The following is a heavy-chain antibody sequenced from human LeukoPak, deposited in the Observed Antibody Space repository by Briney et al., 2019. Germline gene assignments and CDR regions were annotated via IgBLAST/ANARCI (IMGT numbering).Heavy chain of an antibody. CDR3: ARVRQLLWFGETSAFDI. CDR2: INSDGSST. CDR1: GFTFSSYW. D-gene: IGHD3-10*01. J-gene: IGHJ3*02. Sequence: PGGSLRLSCAASGFTFSSYWMHWVRQAPGKGLVWVSRINSDGSSTSYADSVKGRFTISRDNAKNTLYLQMNSLRAEDTAVYYCARVRQLLWFGETSAFDIWGQGTMVTVSS. V-gene: IGHV3-74*01.